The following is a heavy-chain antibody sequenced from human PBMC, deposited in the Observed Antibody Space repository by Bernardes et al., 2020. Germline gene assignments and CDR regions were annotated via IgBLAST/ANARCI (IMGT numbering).Heavy chain of an antibody. CDR1: GASVNTGSNY. CDR2: IYYTGDT. J-gene: IGHJ3*02. Sequence: SETLSLTCSVSGASVNTGSNYWGLVRQAPGKGLEWIGNIYYTGDTKYNPSLSSRVTISIDTSKNQFALNLTSVTASDTAVYYCARDQFKYFYPSGTPSVSEAFDIWGQGTMVTVSS. CDR3: ARDQFKYFYPSGTPSVSEAFDI. V-gene: IGHV4-61*01. D-gene: IGHD3-10*01.